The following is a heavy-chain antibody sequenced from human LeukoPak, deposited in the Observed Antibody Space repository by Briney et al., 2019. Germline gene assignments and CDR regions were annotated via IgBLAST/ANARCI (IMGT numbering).Heavy chain of an antibody. Sequence: GGSLRLSCAASGNYWMHWVRQAPGKGLVWVSHINSDGSWTSYADSVKGRFTISKDNAKNTVYLQMNNLRAEDTAVYYCVSFYETNWGRGTLVTVSS. V-gene: IGHV3-74*01. CDR3: VSFYETN. CDR1: GNYW. J-gene: IGHJ4*02. D-gene: IGHD2-2*01. CDR2: INSDGSWT.